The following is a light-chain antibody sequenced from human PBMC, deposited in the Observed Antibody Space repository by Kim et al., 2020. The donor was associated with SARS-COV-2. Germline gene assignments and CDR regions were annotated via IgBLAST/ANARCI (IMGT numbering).Light chain of an antibody. V-gene: IGKV3-15*01. CDR2: GAS. J-gene: IGKJ2*01. Sequence: VSPCERAPLACRASQSVTSNLAWYQQKPGQAPRLLIYGASIRATGIPDRFSGSGSGTEFTLTISSLQSEDFALYYCQQYNRWPPYIFGQGTKLEI. CDR1: QSVTSN. CDR3: QQYNRWPPYI.